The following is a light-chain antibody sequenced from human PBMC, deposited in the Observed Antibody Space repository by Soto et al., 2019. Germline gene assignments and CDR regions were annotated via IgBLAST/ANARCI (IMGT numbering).Light chain of an antibody. CDR1: QSVSSSY. V-gene: IGKV3-20*01. J-gene: IGKJ3*01. Sequence: EIVLTQSPGTLSLSPGERATLSCRASQSVSSSYLAWYQQKPGQAPRLLIYGASSRATGIPDRFSGSGSGTDFTLTISRLEPEDFAVYYCQQYGSEPVVTLGPGTKVDIK. CDR2: GAS. CDR3: QQYGSEPVVT.